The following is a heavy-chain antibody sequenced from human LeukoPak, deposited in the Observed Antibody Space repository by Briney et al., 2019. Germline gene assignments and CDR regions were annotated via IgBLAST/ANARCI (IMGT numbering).Heavy chain of an antibody. CDR3: ARGGSEKRNWFDP. V-gene: IGHV1-69*06. CDR1: GGTFSSYA. CDR2: IIPIFGTA. D-gene: IGHD3-10*01. J-gene: IGHJ5*02. Sequence: SVKVSCKASGGTFSSYAISWVRQAPGQGLEWMGGIIPIFGTANYAQKFQGRVTITADKSTSTAYMELGSLRSEDTAVYYCARGGSEKRNWFDPWGQGALVTVSS.